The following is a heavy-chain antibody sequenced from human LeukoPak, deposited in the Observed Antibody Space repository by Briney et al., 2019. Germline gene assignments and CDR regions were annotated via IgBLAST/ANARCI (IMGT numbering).Heavy chain of an antibody. D-gene: IGHD3-22*01. CDR2: MNPSGRT. V-gene: IGHV4-34*01. Sequence: PSETLSLTCAVYGVSFSGYYWTWIRQTPEKGREWVGEMNPSGRTNYNPSLKSRVTISVDTCKNQFSLELSSVTAADTAVYYCARGRQDVTMIVVVMTAVSYYLDVWGKGTTVTVS. CDR1: GVSFSGYY. J-gene: IGHJ6*03. CDR3: ARGRQDVTMIVVVMTAVSYYLDV.